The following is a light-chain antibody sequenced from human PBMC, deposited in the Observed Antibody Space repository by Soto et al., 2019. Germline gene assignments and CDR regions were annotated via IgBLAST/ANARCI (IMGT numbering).Light chain of an antibody. CDR1: SSDVGGYNF. V-gene: IGLV2-8*01. CDR2: EVS. J-gene: IGLJ1*01. CDR3: SSYAGNRHFYV. Sequence: QSALTQPPSASGSPGQSVTISCTGTSSDVGGYNFVSWYQQHPGKAPKLMIYEVSKRPSGIPDRFSGSKSGNTASLTVSGLQAEDEADYYCSSYAGNRHFYVFGTGTQVTFL.